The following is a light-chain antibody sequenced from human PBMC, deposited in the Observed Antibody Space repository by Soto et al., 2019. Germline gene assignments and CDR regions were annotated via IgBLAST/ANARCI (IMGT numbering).Light chain of an antibody. CDR3: AAWDDSLHGYV. J-gene: IGLJ1*01. V-gene: IGLV1-44*01. Sequence: QSVLTQPPSASGTPGQRVTISCSGSRSNIGINTVHWYQQLPGTAPKLLIYGNNQRPSGVPDRFSGAKSGTSASLAISGLQPEDEDDYNCAAWDDSLHGYVFGTGTKLTVL. CDR1: RSNIGINT. CDR2: GNN.